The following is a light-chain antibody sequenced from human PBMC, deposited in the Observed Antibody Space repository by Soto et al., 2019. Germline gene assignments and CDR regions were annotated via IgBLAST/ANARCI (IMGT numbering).Light chain of an antibody. J-gene: IGLJ2*01. V-gene: IGLV2-8*01. CDR3: SSYAGSRTLV. Sequence: QSALTQPPSASGSPGQSVAISCTGTSSDVGGYNYVSWYQQHPGKAPKLMIYEVNKRPSGVPDRFSGSKSGNTASLTVSGLQAEDEADYYCSSYAGSRTLVFGGGTQL. CDR1: SSDVGGYNY. CDR2: EVN.